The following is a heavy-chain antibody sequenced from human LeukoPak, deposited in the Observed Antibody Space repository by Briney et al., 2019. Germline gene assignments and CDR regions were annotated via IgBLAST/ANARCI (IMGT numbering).Heavy chain of an antibody. J-gene: IGHJ3*02. V-gene: IGHV1-58*02. CDR1: GFTFTSSA. CDR2: IVVGSGNT. Sequence: GASVKLSCKASGFTFTSSAMQRGRQARGQRLERIGWIVVGSGNTNNAQKFQERVTITSDMSTSTANMELRRMRSEATAASYCEADGSADLRSYSGAFDIWGQGTMVTVSS. CDR3: EADGSADLRSYSGAFDI. D-gene: IGHD1-26*01.